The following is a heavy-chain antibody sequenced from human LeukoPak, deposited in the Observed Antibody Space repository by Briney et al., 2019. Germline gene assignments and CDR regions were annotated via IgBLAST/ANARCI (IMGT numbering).Heavy chain of an antibody. D-gene: IGHD3-10*01. V-gene: IGHV3-23*01. J-gene: IGHJ4*02. CDR2: ISGSGGST. CDR1: GFTFSSYA. Sequence: GSLRLSCAASGFTFSSYAMSWVRQAPGKGLEWVSAISGSGGSTYYADSVKGRFTISRDNSKNTLYLQMNSLRAEDTAVYYCAKAQITMVRGVIPPRDWGQGTLVTVSS. CDR3: AKAQITMVRGVIPPRD.